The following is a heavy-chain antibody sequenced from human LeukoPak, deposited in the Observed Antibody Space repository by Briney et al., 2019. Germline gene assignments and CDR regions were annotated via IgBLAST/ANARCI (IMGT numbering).Heavy chain of an antibody. CDR1: GFTFSSYG. D-gene: IGHD1-1*01. CDR2: IRNDGSNK. V-gene: IGHV3-30*02. Sequence: PGGSLRLSCAASGFTFSSYGMHWVRQAPGKGLEWVAFIRNDGSNKYYADSVKGRFTISRDNSKNTLYLQMNSLRAEATALYYCAVNWATTFDYWGQGTLVTVSS. J-gene: IGHJ4*02. CDR3: AVNWATTFDY.